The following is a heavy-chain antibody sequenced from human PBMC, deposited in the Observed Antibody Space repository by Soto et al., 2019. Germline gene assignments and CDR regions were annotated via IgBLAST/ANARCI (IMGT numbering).Heavy chain of an antibody. CDR2: FSLSGTT. J-gene: IGHJ4*02. V-gene: IGHV4-4*07. CDR3: ARGMTPPGAPAWYYFDS. Sequence: QVQLQESGPGLMKPSETLSLTCTVSGASITSSSYWSWIRQPAGKGLEWIGRFSLSGTTNYNPSLRSRVTMSADVSKNQFSLRLPSVTAADPALYYCARGMTPPGAPAWYYFDSWGQGTLVTVSS. D-gene: IGHD2-8*02. CDR1: GASITSSSY.